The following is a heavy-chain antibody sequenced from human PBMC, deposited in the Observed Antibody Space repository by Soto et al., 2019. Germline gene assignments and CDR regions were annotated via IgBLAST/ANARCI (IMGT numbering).Heavy chain of an antibody. D-gene: IGHD6-13*01. CDR3: AKDLYRQQESSHSDY. CDR1: GFTFDDYA. J-gene: IGHJ4*02. V-gene: IGHV3-9*01. Sequence: EVQLVESGGGLVQPGRSLRLSCAASGFTFDDYAMHWVRQAPGKGLEWVSGISWNSGSIGYADSVKGRFTISRDNAKNSLYLQMNSLRAEDTALYYCAKDLYRQQESSHSDYWGQGTLVTVSS. CDR2: ISWNSGSI.